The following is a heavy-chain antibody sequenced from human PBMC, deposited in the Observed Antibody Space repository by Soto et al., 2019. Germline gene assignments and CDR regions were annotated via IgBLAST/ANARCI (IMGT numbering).Heavy chain of an antibody. V-gene: IGHV4-59*03. CDR3: AMGLAPVEIDN. Sequence: QVQLQESGPGLVKASETLSLTCTVSGASMSPYYWRWIRQAPGVGLEWIAYVYYSGYTHYNPSLKSRVPISVDTSKIQFTLKLTSVTAADTAVFYCAMGLAPVEIDNWGPGALVTVSS. D-gene: IGHD3-16*01. CDR1: GASMSPYY. J-gene: IGHJ4*01. CDR2: VYYSGYT.